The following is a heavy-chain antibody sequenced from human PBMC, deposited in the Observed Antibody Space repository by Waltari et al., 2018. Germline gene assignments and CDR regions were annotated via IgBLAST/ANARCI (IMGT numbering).Heavy chain of an antibody. Sequence: EVQLLESGGGWVQPGGSLVLSCAASGCPFRRDAMHWCGQAPGKGLEWVSAISGIGGSTYYADSVKGRFTISRDKSKNTLYLQMNSLRAEDTAVYDCAKCSWGNWFDPWGQGTLVTVSS. CDR2: ISGIGGST. D-gene: IGHD3-16*01. CDR3: AKCSWGNWFDP. V-gene: IGHV3-23*01. CDR1: GCPFRRDA. J-gene: IGHJ5*02.